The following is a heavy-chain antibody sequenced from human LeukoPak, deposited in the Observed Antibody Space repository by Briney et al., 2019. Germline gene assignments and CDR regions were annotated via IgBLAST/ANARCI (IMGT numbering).Heavy chain of an antibody. J-gene: IGHJ6*03. Sequence: GGSLRLSCAASGFTFDDYGMSWVRQAPGKGLEWVSGINWNGGSTGYADSVKGRFTISRDNAENSLYLQMNSLRAEDTAVYYCARDRYSSSWHTYYYMDVWGKGTTVTVSS. CDR1: GFTFDDYG. CDR3: ARDRYSSSWHTYYYMDV. D-gene: IGHD6-13*01. CDR2: INWNGGST. V-gene: IGHV3-20*04.